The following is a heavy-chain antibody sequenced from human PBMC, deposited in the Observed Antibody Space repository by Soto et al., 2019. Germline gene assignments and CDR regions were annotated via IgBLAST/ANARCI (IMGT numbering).Heavy chain of an antibody. CDR1: GFTFSDYA. CDR3: ACLAWFGDPVPPFDC. V-gene: IGHV3-23*01. D-gene: IGHD3-10*01. CDR2: ISGSAVST. J-gene: IGHJ4*02. Sequence: PGGSLRLSCAVSGFTFSDYAMTWVRQAPGKGLEWVSGISGSAVSTNHADSVKGRFIISRDNSKNMVYLQMNSLRAEDTAVYYCACLAWFGDPVPPFDCWGQGTVVTVSS.